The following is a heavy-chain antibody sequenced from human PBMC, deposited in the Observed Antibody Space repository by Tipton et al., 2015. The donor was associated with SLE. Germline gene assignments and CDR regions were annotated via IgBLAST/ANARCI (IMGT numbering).Heavy chain of an antibody. CDR1: GGSLSSYY. J-gene: IGHJ5*02. D-gene: IGHD2-21*01. Sequence: TLSLTCTVSGGSLSSYYWSWIRQSPEKGLEWIGYLSYSGSTNYNPSLESRVTISVDTSTNRLFLKLSSVTAADTAVYYCSRAGGGDSNWFDPWGQGTLVTVSS. CDR2: LSYSGST. CDR3: SRAGGGDSNWFDP. V-gene: IGHV4-59*12.